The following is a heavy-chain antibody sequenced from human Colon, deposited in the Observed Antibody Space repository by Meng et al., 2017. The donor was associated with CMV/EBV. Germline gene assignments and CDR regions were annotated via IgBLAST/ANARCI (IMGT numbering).Heavy chain of an antibody. D-gene: IGHD4-23*01. CDR3: TRGYSGLAIYAFDI. J-gene: IGHJ3*02. V-gene: IGHV1-69*10. CDR2: IIPILGIA. CDR1: GSTFRMYG. Sequence: SVKVSCKASGSTFRMYGISWVRQAPGQGLEWMGGIIPILGIANYAQKFQGRVTITADKSTSTAYMELSSLRSEDTAVYFCTRGYSGLAIYAFDIWGPGTMVTVSS.